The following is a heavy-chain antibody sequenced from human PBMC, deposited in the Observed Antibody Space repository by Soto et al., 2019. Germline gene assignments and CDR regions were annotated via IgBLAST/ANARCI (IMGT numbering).Heavy chain of an antibody. V-gene: IGHV6-1*01. CDR2: TYYRSKWYD. D-gene: IGHD2-15*01. CDR1: VDIVSSNSAA. CDR3: ARGAGRGYCSGNTCYSPYNYYGMDV. J-gene: IGHJ6*02. Sequence: SQTLSLTCAISVDIVSSNSAAWNWVRQSPSRGLEWLGRTYYRSKWYDDYAVSVKSRITISPDTSKNQFSLHLKSVTPEDTAVYYCARGAGRGYCSGNTCYSPYNYYGMDVWGQGTTVTVSS.